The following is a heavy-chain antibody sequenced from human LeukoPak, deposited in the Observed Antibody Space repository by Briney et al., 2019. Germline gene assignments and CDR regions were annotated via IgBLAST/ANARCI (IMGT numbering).Heavy chain of an antibody. J-gene: IGHJ6*03. Sequence: SETLPLTCTVSGGYISSSNYYWVWIRQPPGKGLEWIGYIYYSGSTNYNPSLKSRVTISVDTSKNQFSLKLSSVTAADTAVYYCAREKGSHHMDVWGKGTTVTVSS. CDR2: IYYSGST. CDR3: AREKGSHHMDV. CDR1: GGYISSSNYY. V-gene: IGHV4-61*01.